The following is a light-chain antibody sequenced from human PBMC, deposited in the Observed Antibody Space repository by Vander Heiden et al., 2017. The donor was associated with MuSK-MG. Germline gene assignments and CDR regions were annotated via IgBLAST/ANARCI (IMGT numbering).Light chain of an antibody. CDR2: RHS. V-gene: IGLV3-9*01. CDR1: NIGSTN. CDR3: QGWDSSVV. Sequence: SYELTQPLSVSVALGQTARLTCGGNNIGSTNVHWYQQKPVQALVLVIYRHSNRPSGFPARFSGSNSGNTATLTISRAQAGDEADYYCQGWDSSVVFGGGTKLTVL. J-gene: IGLJ2*01.